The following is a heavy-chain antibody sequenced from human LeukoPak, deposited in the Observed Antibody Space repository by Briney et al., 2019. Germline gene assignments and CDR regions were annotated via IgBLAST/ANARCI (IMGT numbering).Heavy chain of an antibody. CDR3: ARDRSASGTYYYYFDY. D-gene: IGHD3-10*01. Sequence: GASVKVSCKASGGTFSSSAISWVRQAPGQGLEWMGWIIPNSGGTRYARKFQGRVTMTWDTSISTAYMDLTSLRSDDTAVYYCARDRSASGTYYYYFDYWGQGTLVTVSS. J-gene: IGHJ4*02. V-gene: IGHV1-2*02. CDR2: IIPNSGGT. CDR1: GGTFSSSA.